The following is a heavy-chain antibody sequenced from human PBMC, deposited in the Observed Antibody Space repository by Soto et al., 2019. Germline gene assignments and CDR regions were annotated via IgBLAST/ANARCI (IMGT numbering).Heavy chain of an antibody. D-gene: IGHD3-22*01. CDR1: GGSISSYY. Sequence: SETLSLTCTVSGGSISSYYWSWIRQPPGKGLEWIGYIYYSGSTNYNPSLKSRVTISVDTSKNQFSLKLSSVTAADTAVYYCARLGVTEYYGSSGSAFPYYYGMDVWGQGTTVTVSS. J-gene: IGHJ6*02. V-gene: IGHV4-59*08. CDR3: ARLGVTEYYGSSGSAFPYYYGMDV. CDR2: IYYSGST.